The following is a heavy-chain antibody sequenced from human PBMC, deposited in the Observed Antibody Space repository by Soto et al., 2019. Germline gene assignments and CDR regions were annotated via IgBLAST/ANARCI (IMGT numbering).Heavy chain of an antibody. CDR3: ARAGVSGWYFDY. J-gene: IGHJ4*02. D-gene: IGHD6-19*01. CDR2: ISYSGTT. V-gene: IGHV4-59*01. Sequence: QVQLQESGPGLVKPSETLSLTCTVSGGSISTYYWTWIRQPPGKGLEWVGTISYSGTTNYSPSLKSRLPTSVDTSENQFSLTLTSVTAADTAVYYCARAGVSGWYFDYWGQGTLLTVSS. CDR1: GGSISTYY.